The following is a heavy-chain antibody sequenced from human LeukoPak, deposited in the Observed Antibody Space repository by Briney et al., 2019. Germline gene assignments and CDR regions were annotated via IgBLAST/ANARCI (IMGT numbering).Heavy chain of an antibody. CDR3: AREGCSGGSCYGGYYYMDV. CDR2: IYYSGST. Sequence: SETLSLTCTVSGGSISSSSYYWGWIRQPPGKGLEWIGSIYYSGSTYYNPSLKSRVTISVDKSKNQFSLKLSSVTAADTAVYYCAREGCSGGSCYGGYYYMDVWGKGTTVTISS. CDR1: GGSISSSSYY. D-gene: IGHD2-15*01. V-gene: IGHV4-39*07. J-gene: IGHJ6*03.